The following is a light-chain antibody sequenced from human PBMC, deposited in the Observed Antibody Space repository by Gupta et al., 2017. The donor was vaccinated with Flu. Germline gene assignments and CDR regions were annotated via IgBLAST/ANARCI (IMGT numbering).Light chain of an antibody. CDR2: EVS. CDR1: SSDIGTYNY. CDR3: NSSTSTIALWV. J-gene: IGLJ3*02. V-gene: IGLV2-14*01. Sequence: SALTQPASVSGAPGRSITISCTGTSSDIGTYNYVSWYQQQPGKAPKLIIFEVSNRPSGVSDRFSGSKSGPTASLTLSGLQAEDEAVYYCNSSTSTIALWVFGGGTRLTVL.